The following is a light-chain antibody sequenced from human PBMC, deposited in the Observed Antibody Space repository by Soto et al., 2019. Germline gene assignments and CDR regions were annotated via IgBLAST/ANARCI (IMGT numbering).Light chain of an antibody. CDR1: SSDVGGYNY. Sequence: QSALTQPRSVSGSPGQSVTISCTGTSSDVGGYNYVSWYQQHPGKAPKLMIYDVNKRPSGVPDRFSGSKSGSTASLTISGLQYEDEADYFCCSYAGTYTYVFGTGTKLTVL. J-gene: IGLJ1*01. V-gene: IGLV2-11*01. CDR2: DVN. CDR3: CSYAGTYTYV.